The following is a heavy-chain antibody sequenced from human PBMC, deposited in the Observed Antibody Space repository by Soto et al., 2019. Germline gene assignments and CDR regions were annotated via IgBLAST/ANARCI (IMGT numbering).Heavy chain of an antibody. CDR2: ISSSSSYI. D-gene: IGHD2-15*01. Sequence: GGSLRLSCAASGFTFSSYSMNWVRQAPGKGLEWVSSISSSSSYIYYADSVKGRFTISRDNAKNSLYLQMNSLRAEDTAVYYCARDRPVYCSGGSCYAVPDYWGQGTLVTVSS. V-gene: IGHV3-21*01. J-gene: IGHJ4*02. CDR1: GFTFSSYS. CDR3: ARDRPVYCSGGSCYAVPDY.